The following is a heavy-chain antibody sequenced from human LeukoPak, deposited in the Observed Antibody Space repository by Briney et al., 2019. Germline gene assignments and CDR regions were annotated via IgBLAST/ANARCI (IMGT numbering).Heavy chain of an antibody. V-gene: IGHV5-51*01. J-gene: IGHJ4*02. CDR2: IYPGDSDT. CDR3: ARLNYYDSSGYSPNYFDY. Sequence: GESLKISCKGSGYSFTSYWIGWVRQMPGKGLEWMGIIYPGDSDTRYSPSFQGQVTISADKSISTAYLQWSSLKASDTAMYYCARLNYYDSSGYSPNYFDYWGQGTLVTVSS. CDR1: GYSFTSYW. D-gene: IGHD3-22*01.